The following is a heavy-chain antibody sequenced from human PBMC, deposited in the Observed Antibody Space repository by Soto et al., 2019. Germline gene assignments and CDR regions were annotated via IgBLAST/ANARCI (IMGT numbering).Heavy chain of an antibody. CDR2: ISGSGGKT. V-gene: IGHV3-23*01. Sequence: TGGSLRLSCAASGFTFSSYAMSWVRQAPGKGLEWVSGISGSGGKTYYADSVKGRFTISRDNSKNTLYLQMNSLRAEDTAVYYCAKLMNRGMFSFYYYGMDVWGQGTTVTVSS. CDR3: AKLMNRGMFSFYYYGMDV. CDR1: GFTFSSYA. D-gene: IGHD3-10*02. J-gene: IGHJ6*02.